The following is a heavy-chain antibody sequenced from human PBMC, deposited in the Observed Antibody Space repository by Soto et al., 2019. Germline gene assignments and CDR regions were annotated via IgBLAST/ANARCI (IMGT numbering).Heavy chain of an antibody. V-gene: IGHV4-4*07. J-gene: IGHJ5*02. CDR3: VRDGTKTLRDWFDP. CDR1: GASISVFY. CDR2: IYATGTT. D-gene: IGHD1-1*01. Sequence: SETLSLTCIFSGASISVFYWGWIRKSAGKGLEWIGRIYATGTTDYNPSLKSRVMMSVDTSKKQFSLKLRSVTAADTAVYYCVRDGTKTLRDWFDPWGQGISVTVSS.